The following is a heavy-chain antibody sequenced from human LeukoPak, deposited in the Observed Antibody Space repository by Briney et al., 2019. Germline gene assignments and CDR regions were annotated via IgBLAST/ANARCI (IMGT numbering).Heavy chain of an antibody. V-gene: IGHV1-69*05. CDR3: AREPAKTYYYDSSGYYYGY. CDR1: GGTFSSYA. Sequence: SVKVSCKASGGTFSSYAISWVRQAPGQGLEWMGRIIPIFGTANYAQKFQGRVTITTDESTSTAYMELSSLRSEDTAVYYCAREPAKTYYYDSSGYYYGYWGQGTLVTVSS. J-gene: IGHJ4*02. D-gene: IGHD3-22*01. CDR2: IIPIFGTA.